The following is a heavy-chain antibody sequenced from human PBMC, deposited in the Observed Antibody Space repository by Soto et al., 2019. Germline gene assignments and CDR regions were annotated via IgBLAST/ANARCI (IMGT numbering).Heavy chain of an antibody. CDR1: GFTFTSYA. Sequence: VQLLQSGGGLVQPAGSLRLSCVASGFTFTSYAMTWVRQLPGKGLEWVSTVTNTGGITHYANSVKGHITISRDNSKNTLYLQMNSLRSEDTAMYYCAKISRSCPYTNCYSRSPSKSGGQGTLVTVTA. J-gene: IGHJ4*02. CDR2: VTNTGGIT. D-gene: IGHD2-15*01. V-gene: IGHV3-23*01. CDR3: AKISRSCPYTNCYSRSPSKS.